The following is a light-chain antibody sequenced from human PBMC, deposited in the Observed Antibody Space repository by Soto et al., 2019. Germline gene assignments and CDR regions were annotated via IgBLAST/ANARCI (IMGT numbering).Light chain of an antibody. Sequence: QSVLTQPPSASGTPGQRVTISCSGSSSNIGSNDAFWYQQLPGTAPKLLIYRSNQRPSGVPDRFYGSKSGTSASLAISGLRSEDEADYYCASWDYSLSGVLFGGGTKLTVL. CDR1: SSNIGSND. J-gene: IGLJ2*01. CDR2: RSN. CDR3: ASWDYSLSGVL. V-gene: IGLV1-47*01.